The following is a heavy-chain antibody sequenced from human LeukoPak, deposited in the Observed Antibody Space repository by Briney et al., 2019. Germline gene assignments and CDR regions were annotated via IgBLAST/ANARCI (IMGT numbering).Heavy chain of an antibody. J-gene: IGHJ6*02. D-gene: IGHD2-15*01. CDR2: IYYSGST. Sequence: SETLSLTCTVSGGSISNSYWSWIRQPPGKGLDWIGYIYYSGSTNYNPSLKSRVTISVDTSKNQFSLKLSSVTAADTAVYYCARGVVVAGGYYYYYYGMDVWGQGTTVTVSS. CDR3: ARGVVVAGGYYYYYYGMDV. CDR1: GGSISNSY. V-gene: IGHV4-59*12.